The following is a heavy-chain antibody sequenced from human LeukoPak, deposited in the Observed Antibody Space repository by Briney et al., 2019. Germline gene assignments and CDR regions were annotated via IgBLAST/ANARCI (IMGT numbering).Heavy chain of an antibody. D-gene: IGHD2-15*01. CDR1: GGSFSGYY. CDR3: ARVSIGWYCSGGSCYVFDY. J-gene: IGHJ4*02. CDR2: INHSGST. V-gene: IGHV4-34*01. Sequence: SETLSLTCAVYGGSFSGYYWSWIRQPPGKGLEWIGEINHSGSTNYNPFLKSRVTISVDTSKNQFSLKLSSVTAANTAVYYCARVSIGWYCSGGSCYVFDYWGQGTLVTVSS.